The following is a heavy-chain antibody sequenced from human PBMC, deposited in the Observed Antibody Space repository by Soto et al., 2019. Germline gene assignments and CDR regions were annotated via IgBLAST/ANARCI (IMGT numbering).Heavy chain of an antibody. CDR3: ARERRSGIAVAGTFGFYY. CDR2: IYHSGST. Sequence: SETLSLTCAVSGGSISSSNWWSWVRQPPGKGLEWIGEIYHSGSTNYNPSLKSRVTISVDKSKNQFSLKLSSVTAADTAVYYCARERRSGIAVAGTFGFYYWGQGTLVTVSS. V-gene: IGHV4-4*02. J-gene: IGHJ4*02. CDR1: GGSISSSNW. D-gene: IGHD6-19*01.